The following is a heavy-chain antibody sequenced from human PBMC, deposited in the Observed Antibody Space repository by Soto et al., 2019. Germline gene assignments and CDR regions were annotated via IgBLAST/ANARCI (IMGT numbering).Heavy chain of an antibody. CDR3: ASDTGNPPYYDILTGYYRDYYYGMDG. V-gene: IGHV3-7*01. CDR2: IKQDGSEK. CDR1: GFTFSSYW. Sequence: GESLKISCAASGFTFSSYWMSWVRQAPGKGLEWVANIKQDGSEKYYVDSVKGRFTISRDNAKNSLYLQMNSLRAEDTAVYYCASDTGNPPYYDILTGYYRDYYYGMDGWGQGTTVTVSS. J-gene: IGHJ6*02. D-gene: IGHD3-9*01.